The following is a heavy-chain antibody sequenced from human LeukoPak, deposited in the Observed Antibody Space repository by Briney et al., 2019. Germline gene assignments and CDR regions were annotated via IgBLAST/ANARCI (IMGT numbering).Heavy chain of an antibody. J-gene: IGHJ4*02. CDR3: AGGPKYCSSTSCTSYYFDY. D-gene: IGHD2-2*01. V-gene: IGHV1-69*04. Sequence: ASVKVSCKASGYTFTSYYMHWVRQAPGQGLEWMGRIIPILGIANYAQKFQGRVTITADKSTSTAYMELSSLRSEDTAVYYCAGGPKYCSSTSCTSYYFDYWGQGTLVTVSS. CDR1: GYTFTSYY. CDR2: IIPILGIA.